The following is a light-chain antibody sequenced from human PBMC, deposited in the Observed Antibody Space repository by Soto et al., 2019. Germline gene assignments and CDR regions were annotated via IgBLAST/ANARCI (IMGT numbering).Light chain of an antibody. J-gene: IGKJ1*01. Sequence: EVVLTQSPGTLSLSPGERATLSCRASQSVSSNYFAWYQQKPGQAPTLLIYGISSRATCIPDRFSGSGSGTDFTLTISRLEPEDFAVYYCEQYGSSPRTFGQGTKVDIK. CDR1: QSVSSNY. CDR2: GIS. V-gene: IGKV3-20*01. CDR3: EQYGSSPRT.